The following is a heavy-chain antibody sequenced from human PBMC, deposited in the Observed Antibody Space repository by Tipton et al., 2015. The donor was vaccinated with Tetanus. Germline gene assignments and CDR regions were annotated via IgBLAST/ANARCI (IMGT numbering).Heavy chain of an antibody. D-gene: IGHD2-2*01. CDR2: IYYSGST. Sequence: TLSLTCTVSGGSISSSSYYWGWIRQPPGKGLEWIGSIYYSGSTNYNPSLKSRVTISVDTSKNQFSLKLSSVTAADTAVYYCARPHYQYWYFDLWGRGTLVTVSS. V-gene: IGHV4-39*07. J-gene: IGHJ2*01. CDR3: ARPHYQYWYFDL. CDR1: GGSISSSSYY.